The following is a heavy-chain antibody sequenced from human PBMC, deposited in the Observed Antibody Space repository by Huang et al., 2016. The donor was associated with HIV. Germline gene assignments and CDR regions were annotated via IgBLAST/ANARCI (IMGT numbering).Heavy chain of an antibody. V-gene: IGHV1-18*04. CDR1: GYQLTTYG. CDR3: ATDYYANFDH. J-gene: IGHJ4*02. CDR2: VSTYNTKT. Sequence: QVQLMQSGPEVKKPGASMRVSCKALGYQLTTYGRNWVRQAPGHGLGWMRLVSTYNTKTEYAEKFQGRVTLSRDTSATTAYMELRSLRSDDTAMYYCATDYYANFDHWGQGTLVTISS. D-gene: IGHD2-2*01.